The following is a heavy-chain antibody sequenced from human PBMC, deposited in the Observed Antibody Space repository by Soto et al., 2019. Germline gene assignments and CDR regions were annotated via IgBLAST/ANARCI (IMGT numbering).Heavy chain of an antibody. Sequence: EVQLVQSGAEVKKAGESLKISCKGSGYTFTNYWIGWVRQMPGRGLEWMGITHPGHSETKYSPSFECQVTISADRSTRTAYFHWSSLKASDAATYYCARHSSSSVRAPLKYWGQGTLVTVSS. D-gene: IGHD6-6*01. J-gene: IGHJ4*02. CDR1: GYTFTNYW. V-gene: IGHV5-51*01. CDR3: ARHSSSSVRAPLKY. CDR2: THPGHSET.